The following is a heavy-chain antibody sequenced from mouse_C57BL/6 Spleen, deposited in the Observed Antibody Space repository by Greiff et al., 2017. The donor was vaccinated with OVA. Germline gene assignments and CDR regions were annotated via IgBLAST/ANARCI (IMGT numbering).Heavy chain of an antibody. V-gene: IGHV1-52*01. CDR3: ARRGYFDY. J-gene: IGHJ2*01. CDR1: GYTFTSYW. CDR2: IDPSDSET. Sequence: QVHVKQPGAELVRPGSSVKLSCKASGYTFTSYWMHWVKQRPIQGLEWIGNIDPSDSETHYNQKFKDKATLTVDKSSSTAYMQLSSLTSEDSAVYYCARRGYFDYWGQGTTLTVSS.